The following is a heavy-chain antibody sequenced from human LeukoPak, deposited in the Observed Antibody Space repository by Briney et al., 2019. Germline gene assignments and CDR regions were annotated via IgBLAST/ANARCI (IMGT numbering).Heavy chain of an antibody. V-gene: IGHV1-69*05. CDR3: ERAKLRYFDLSPYYYMDV. Sequence: ASVTVSCKASGGTFSSYAISWVRQAPGQGLEWMGGIIPIFGTANYAQKFQGRVTITTDESTSTAYMELSSLRSEDTAVYYCERAKLRYFDLSPYYYMDVWGKGTTVTISS. CDR2: IIPIFGTA. J-gene: IGHJ6*03. D-gene: IGHD3-9*01. CDR1: GGTFSSYA.